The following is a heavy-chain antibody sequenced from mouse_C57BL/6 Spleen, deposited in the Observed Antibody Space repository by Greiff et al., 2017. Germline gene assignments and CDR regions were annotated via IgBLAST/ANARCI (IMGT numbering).Heavy chain of an antibody. J-gene: IGHJ4*01. V-gene: IGHV2-3*01. CDR1: GFSLTSYG. CDR3: SNYDYDTYTMDY. Sequence: VHLVESGPGLVAPSQSLSITCTVSGFSLTSYGVSWVRQPPGKGLEWLGVIWGAGSTNYHSALISRLSITKDNSKSQVFLKLNSLQTDDTATYYCSNYDYDTYTMDYWGQGTSVTVSS. D-gene: IGHD2-4*01. CDR2: IWGAGST.